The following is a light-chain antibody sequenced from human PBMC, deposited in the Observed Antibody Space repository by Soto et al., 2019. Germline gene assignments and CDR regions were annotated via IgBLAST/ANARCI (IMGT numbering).Light chain of an antibody. CDR1: SSNIGSNY. CDR2: RNN. J-gene: IGLJ3*02. CDR3: AAWDDSLSGLV. V-gene: IGLV1-47*01. Sequence: QAVVTQPPSASGTPGQRVPISCSGSSSNIGSNYVYWYQQLPGTAPKLLIYRNNQRPSGVPDRFSGSKSGTSASLAISGLRSEDEADYYCAAWDDSLSGLVFGGGTKLTVL.